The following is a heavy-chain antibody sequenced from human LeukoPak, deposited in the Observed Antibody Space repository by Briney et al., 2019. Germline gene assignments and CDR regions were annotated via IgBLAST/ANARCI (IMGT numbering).Heavy chain of an antibody. CDR3: AKLGYYDSSGYYYN. J-gene: IGHJ4*02. CDR2: IWYDGSNK. CDR1: GFTFSSYG. V-gene: IGHV3-33*06. D-gene: IGHD3-22*01. Sequence: GGSLRLSCAASGFTFSSYGMHWVRQAPGKGLEWVAVIWYDGSNKYYADSVKGRFTISRDNSKNTLYLQMNSLRAEDTAVYYCAKLGYYDSSGYYYNWGQGTLVTVSS.